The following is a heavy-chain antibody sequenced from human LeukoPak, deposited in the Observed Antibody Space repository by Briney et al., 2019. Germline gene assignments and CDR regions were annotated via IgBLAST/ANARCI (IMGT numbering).Heavy chain of an antibody. V-gene: IGHV1-69*06. D-gene: IGHD2-15*01. CDR3: ARAEVYCSGSTCFLY. Sequence: ASVKVSCKASGGTFSSYAISWVRQAPGQGLEWMGGIIPIFGTANYAQKFQGRVTITADKSTSTAYMELSSLRSEDTAVYYCARAEVYCSGSTCFLYWGQGTLVTVSS. J-gene: IGHJ4*02. CDR2: IIPIFGTA. CDR1: GGTFSSYA.